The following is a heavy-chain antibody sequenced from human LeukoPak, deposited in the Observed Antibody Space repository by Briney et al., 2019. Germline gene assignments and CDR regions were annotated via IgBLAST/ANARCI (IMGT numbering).Heavy chain of an antibody. V-gene: IGHV3-23*01. CDR3: AKSKGLIAVAEVDY. J-gene: IGHJ4*02. CDR1: EFTFSTYA. Sequence: GGSLRLSCAASEFTFSTYAMSWVRQAPGKGLEWVSAISGSGGSTYYADSVKGRFTISRDNSKNTLYLQMNSLRAEDTAVYYCAKSKGLIAVAEVDYWGQGTLVTVSS. D-gene: IGHD6-19*01. CDR2: ISGSGGST.